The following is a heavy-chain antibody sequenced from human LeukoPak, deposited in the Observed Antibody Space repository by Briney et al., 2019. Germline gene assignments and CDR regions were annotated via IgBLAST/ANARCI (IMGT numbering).Heavy chain of an antibody. CDR2: ISAYNGNT. CDR1: GYTFTSYG. Sequence: ASVKVSCKASGYTFTSYGISWVRQAPGQGLEWMGWISAYNGNTNYAQKLQGRVTMTTDTSTSTAYMELRSLRSDDTAVYYCATWTSYSYYYYGMDVWGQGTTVTVSS. D-gene: IGHD2-15*01. CDR3: ATWTSYSYYYYGMDV. V-gene: IGHV1-18*01. J-gene: IGHJ6*02.